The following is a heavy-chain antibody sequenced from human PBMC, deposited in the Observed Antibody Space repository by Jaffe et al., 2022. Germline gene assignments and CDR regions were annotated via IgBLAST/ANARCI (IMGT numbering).Heavy chain of an antibody. J-gene: IGHJ5*02. V-gene: IGHV3-30*02. CDR3: ATDGPNYHYPVS. Sequence: QVQLVESGGGVVQPGGSLRLSCAASGFTFIYYGMHWVRQAPGKGLEWVAFIPHVGDNKYYADSVKGRFTISRDNSQNTLDLLMNSLKPGDTAVYYCATDGPNYHYPVSWGQGTLVTVSS. D-gene: IGHD3-3*01. CDR2: IPHVGDNK. CDR1: GFTFIYYG.